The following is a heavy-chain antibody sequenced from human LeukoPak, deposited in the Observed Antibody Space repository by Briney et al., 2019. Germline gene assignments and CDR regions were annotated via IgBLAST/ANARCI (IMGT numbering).Heavy chain of an antibody. J-gene: IGHJ4*02. V-gene: IGHV1-69*06. D-gene: IGHD3-9*01. CDR2: IIPIFGTA. CDR3: ATHNDILLYFDY. Sequence: ASVNVSCKASGGTFSSYAISWVRQAPGQGLEWMGGIIPIFGTANYAQKFQGRVTMTEDTSTDTAYMELSSLRSEDTAVYYCATHNDILLYFDYWGQGTLVTVSS. CDR1: GGTFSSYA.